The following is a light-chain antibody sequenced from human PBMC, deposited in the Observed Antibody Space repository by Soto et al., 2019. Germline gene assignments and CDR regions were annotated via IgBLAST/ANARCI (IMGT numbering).Light chain of an antibody. Sequence: QSVLTQPASVSGSPGQSVTISCTGTSSDVGSDNLVSWYQQHPSKAPNLMIYEVRTRPSGVSNRFSGSKSGNTASLTISGLHAEDGADYYCWSYAGSSTQVVGTGSKVTVL. V-gene: IGLV2-23*02. CDR1: SSDVGSDNL. J-gene: IGLJ1*01. CDR3: WSYAGSSTQV. CDR2: EVR.